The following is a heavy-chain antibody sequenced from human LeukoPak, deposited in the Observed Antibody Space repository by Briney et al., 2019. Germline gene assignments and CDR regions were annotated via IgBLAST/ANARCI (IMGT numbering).Heavy chain of an antibody. V-gene: IGHV3-23*01. CDR3: ARGGNYGGNPYYFDY. D-gene: IGHD4-23*01. CDR2: ISSSGSGGNT. Sequence: GGSLRLSCVASGVTLSNYAMSWARQAPGKGLEWVSGISSSGSGGNTYYADSVKGRFTISRENAKNSLYLQMNSLRAGDTAVYYCARGGNYGGNPYYFDYWGQGTLVTVSS. J-gene: IGHJ4*02. CDR1: GVTLSNYA.